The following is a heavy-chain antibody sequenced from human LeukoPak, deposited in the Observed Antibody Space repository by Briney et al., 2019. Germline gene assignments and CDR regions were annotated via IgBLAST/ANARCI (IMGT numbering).Heavy chain of an antibody. CDR3: AKTLGYCSTASCSEDDP. V-gene: IGHV3-21*01. CDR1: GFTFSSYS. CDR2: ISISSNYI. D-gene: IGHD2-2*01. J-gene: IGHJ5*02. Sequence: GGSLRLSCAASGFTFSSYSMNWVRQAPGKGLEWVSSISISSNYIYYADSVRGRLTISRDYAQNSLYLQMNSLRAEDTAVYFCAKTLGYCSTASCSEDDPWAQGTLVTVSS.